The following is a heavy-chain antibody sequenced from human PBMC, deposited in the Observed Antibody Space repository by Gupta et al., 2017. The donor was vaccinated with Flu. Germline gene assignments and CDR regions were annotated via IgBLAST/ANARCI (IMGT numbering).Heavy chain of an antibody. CDR1: KASLSGSY. CDR2: IDHSGGT. D-gene: IGHD4-11*01. J-gene: IGHJ5*02. Sequence: QVQLQQWGAGLLKPSETLSLTCDVYKASLSGSYWSWISQPPGKGTEWIGEIDHSGGTNYNPSLKSRVTMSVDTSKNQFSLNLYSVTAADTAIYYCTRLGGFTVGYNWFDPWGQGTLVTVSS. V-gene: IGHV4-34*01. CDR3: TRLGGFTVGYNWFDP.